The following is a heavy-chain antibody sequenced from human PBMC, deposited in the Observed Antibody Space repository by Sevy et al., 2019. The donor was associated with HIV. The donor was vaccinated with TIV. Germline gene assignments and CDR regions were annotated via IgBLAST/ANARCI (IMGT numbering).Heavy chain of an antibody. D-gene: IGHD5-18*01. CDR2: IYKTGST. Sequence: SETLSLTCTVSGGSISSSSYYWGWIRQPPGKGLEWIGSIYKTGSTYYNPSLKSRVTISVDTSKNQFSLKLNPVTAADTAVYYCARHWEVDTAMGHNWFDPWGQGTLVTVSS. J-gene: IGHJ5*02. V-gene: IGHV4-39*01. CDR1: GGSISSSSYY. CDR3: ARHWEVDTAMGHNWFDP.